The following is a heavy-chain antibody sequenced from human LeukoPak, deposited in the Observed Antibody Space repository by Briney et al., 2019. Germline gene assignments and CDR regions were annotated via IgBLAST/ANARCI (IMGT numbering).Heavy chain of an antibody. J-gene: IGHJ6*03. Sequence: PSETLSLTCTVSGGSISSGDYYWSWIRQPPGKGLEWIGYIYYSGSTYYNPSLKSRVTISVDTSKNQFSLKLSSVTAADTAVYYCARVLVDIVVVPAAPLYYYMDVWGKGTTVTVSS. CDR3: ARVLVDIVVVPAAPLYYYMDV. CDR2: IYYSGST. V-gene: IGHV4-30-4*08. CDR1: GGSISSGDYY. D-gene: IGHD2-2*03.